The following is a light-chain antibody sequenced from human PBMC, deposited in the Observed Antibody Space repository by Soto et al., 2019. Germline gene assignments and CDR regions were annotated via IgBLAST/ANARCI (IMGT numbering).Light chain of an antibody. Sequence: QSALTQPPSASGSPGQSVTISCTGGNRDIGVYNFVSWYQQHPGKAPKLIIYEVRKLPSGVPDRFSASKSGNSASLTVSGLQAEDEAVYYFSSSGGVKGLVFCGGTKLTVL. CDR3: SSSGGVKGLV. V-gene: IGLV2-8*01. CDR2: EVR. CDR1: NRDIGVYNF. J-gene: IGLJ2*01.